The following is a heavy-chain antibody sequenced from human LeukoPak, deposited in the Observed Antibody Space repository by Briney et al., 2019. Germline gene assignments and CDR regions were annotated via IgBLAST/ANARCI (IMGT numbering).Heavy chain of an antibody. CDR1: GYIFTTYP. CDR3: ARFPGYGDYGEHWFDP. D-gene: IGHD4-17*01. CDR2: INAGNGNT. V-gene: IGHV1-3*01. J-gene: IGHJ5*02. Sequence: ASVKVSCKASGYIFTTYPMHWVRQAPGQSFEWMGWINAGNGNTKYSQKFQGRVTITRDTSASTAYMELTSLRSEDTAVYYCARFPGYGDYGEHWFDPWGQGTLVTVSS.